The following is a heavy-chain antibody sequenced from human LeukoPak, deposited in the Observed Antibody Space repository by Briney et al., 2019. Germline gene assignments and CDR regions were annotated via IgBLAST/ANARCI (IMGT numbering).Heavy chain of an antibody. V-gene: IGHV1-69*13. Sequence: SVKVSCKASGGTFSSYAISWVRQAPGQGLEWMGGIIPIFGTANYAQKFQGRVTITADESTSTAYMELSSLRSEDTAVYYCATSITGATGASWYYYYGMDVWGKGTTVTVSS. CDR3: ATSITGATGASWYYYYGMDV. D-gene: IGHD1-20*01. J-gene: IGHJ6*04. CDR1: GGTFSSYA. CDR2: IIPIFGTA.